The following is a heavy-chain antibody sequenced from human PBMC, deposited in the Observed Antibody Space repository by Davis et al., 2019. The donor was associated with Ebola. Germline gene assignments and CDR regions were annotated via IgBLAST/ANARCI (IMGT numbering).Heavy chain of an antibody. CDR1: SGSFSGYY. V-gene: IGHV4-34*01. D-gene: IGHD1-1*01. CDR2: INHSGST. Sequence: PSETLSLTCAVYSGSFSGYYWSWIRQPPGKGLEWIGEINHSGSTNYNPSLKSRVTISVDTSKNQFSLKLRSVTAADTAVFYCARGRVFGTAYYMDVWGKGTTVTVSS. J-gene: IGHJ6*03. CDR3: ARGRVFGTAYYMDV.